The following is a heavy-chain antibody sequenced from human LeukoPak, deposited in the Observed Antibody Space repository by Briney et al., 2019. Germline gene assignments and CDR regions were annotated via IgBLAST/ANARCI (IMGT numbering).Heavy chain of an antibody. D-gene: IGHD6-13*01. CDR2: IYHSGST. Sequence: PSETLSLTCTVSGGSISSGGYYWSWIRQPPGKGLEWIGYIYHSGSTYYNPSLKSRVTISADRSKNQFSLKLSSVTAADTAVYYCARVNLPGIAAAGPFFDYWGQGTLVTVSS. CDR3: ARVNLPGIAAAGPFFDY. CDR1: GGSISSGGYY. J-gene: IGHJ4*02. V-gene: IGHV4-30-2*01.